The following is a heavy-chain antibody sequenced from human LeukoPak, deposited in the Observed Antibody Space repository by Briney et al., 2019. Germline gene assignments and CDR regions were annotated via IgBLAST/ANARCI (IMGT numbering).Heavy chain of an antibody. V-gene: IGHV4-4*07. CDR1: GGSISSYY. CDR2: IYTSGST. D-gene: IGHD2-21*01. Sequence: SETLSLTCTVSGGSISSYYWSWIRQPAGKGLEWIGRIYTSGSTNYNPSLKSRVTMSLDTSKNQFSLKLSSVTAADTAVYYCARLGDPLYYYHMDVWGKGTTVTVSS. CDR3: ARLGDPLYYYHMDV. J-gene: IGHJ6*03.